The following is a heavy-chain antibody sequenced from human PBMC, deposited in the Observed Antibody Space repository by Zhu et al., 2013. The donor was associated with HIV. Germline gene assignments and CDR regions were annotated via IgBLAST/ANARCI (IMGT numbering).Heavy chain of an antibody. J-gene: IGHJ4*02. D-gene: IGHD2-2*01. CDR3: ARGAYATLDY. CDR1: GGSFSGYY. V-gene: IGHV4-34*01. CDR2: IYRSGTT. Sequence: VQLQQWGAGLLKPSETLSLTCAVNGGSFSGYYWSWIRQSPGKGLEWIGEIYRSGTTNYNPSLKSRVSISEDTSKNQFSLRLTSVTVADTGVYYCARGAYATLDYWGQGTLVTVSS.